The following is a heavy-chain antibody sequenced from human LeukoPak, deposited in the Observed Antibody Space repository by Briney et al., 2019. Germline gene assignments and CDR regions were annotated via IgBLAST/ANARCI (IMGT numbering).Heavy chain of an antibody. J-gene: IGHJ4*02. CDR1: GFTFSSYS. CDR3: ARDRGRYYDSRGFYWGYYFDS. Sequence: GGSLRLSCVASGFTFSSYSMKWVRQAPGKGLEWVSSISSSSSYIDYADSVKGRFTISRDNSKDTLYLQMSSVRVDDTAVYYCARDRGRYYDSRGFYWGYYFDSWGQGILVTVST. V-gene: IGHV3-21*04. CDR2: ISSSSSYI. D-gene: IGHD3-22*01.